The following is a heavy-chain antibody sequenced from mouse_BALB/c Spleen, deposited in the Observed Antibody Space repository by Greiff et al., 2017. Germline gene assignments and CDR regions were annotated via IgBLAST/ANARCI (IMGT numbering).Heavy chain of an antibody. Sequence: LQQPGAELVKPGASVKMSCKASGYTFTSYNMHWVKQTPGQGLEWIGAIYPGNGDTSYNQKFKGKATLTADKSSSTAYMQLSSLTSEDSAVYYCARSEGFYYGNYPFAYWGQGTLVTVSA. V-gene: IGHV1-12*01. CDR2: IYPGNGDT. CDR3: ARSEGFYYGNYPFAY. D-gene: IGHD2-1*01. J-gene: IGHJ3*01. CDR1: GYTFTSYN.